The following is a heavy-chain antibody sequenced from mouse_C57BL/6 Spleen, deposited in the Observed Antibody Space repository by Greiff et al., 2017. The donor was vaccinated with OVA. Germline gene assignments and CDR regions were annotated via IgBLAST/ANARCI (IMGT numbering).Heavy chain of an antibody. CDR3: ARGSITTVVATDYYAMDY. CDR2: IDPSDSYT. D-gene: IGHD1-1*01. J-gene: IGHJ4*01. CDR1: GYTFTSYW. V-gene: IGHV1-69*01. Sequence: QVQLKQPGAELVMPGASVKLSCKASGYTFTSYWMHWVKQRPGQGLEWIGEIDPSDSYTNYNQKFKGKSTLTVDKSSSTAYMQLSSLTSEDSAVYYCARGSITTVVATDYYAMDYWGQGTSVTVSS.